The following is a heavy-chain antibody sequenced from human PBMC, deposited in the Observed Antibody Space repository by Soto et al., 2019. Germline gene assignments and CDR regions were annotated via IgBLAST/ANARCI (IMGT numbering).Heavy chain of an antibody. D-gene: IGHD3-3*01. Sequence: QVQLAESGGAVVQPGRSLRLSCAASGFTFSSFAMHWVRQAPGKGLEWMGVISYDVNYKYYADSVKDRFTISRDNSRNTLYLQMNSLRAEDTAVYYCARDRGLRFLEWFLDSWGQGTLVTVSS. J-gene: IGHJ4*02. CDR2: ISYDVNYK. CDR3: ARDRGLRFLEWFLDS. CDR1: GFTFSSFA. V-gene: IGHV3-30*04.